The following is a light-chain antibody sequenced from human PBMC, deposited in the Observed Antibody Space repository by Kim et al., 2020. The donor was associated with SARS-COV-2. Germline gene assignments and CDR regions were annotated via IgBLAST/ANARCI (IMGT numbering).Light chain of an antibody. CDR3: QTWGTGIHVV. V-gene: IGLV4-69*01. Sequence: QLVLTQSPSASASLGASVKLTCTLSSGYSSYAIAWHQQQPEKGPRYLMKLNSDGSHSKGDGIPDRFSGSSSGAERYLTISSLQSEDEADYYCQTWGTGIHVVFGGGTQLTVL. CDR2: LNSDGSH. J-gene: IGLJ2*01. CDR1: SGYSSYA.